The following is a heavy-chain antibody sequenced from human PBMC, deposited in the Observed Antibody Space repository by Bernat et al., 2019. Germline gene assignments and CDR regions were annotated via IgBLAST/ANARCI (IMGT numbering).Heavy chain of an antibody. CDR2: IYYSGST. D-gene: IGHD5-24*01. Sequence: QLQLQESGPGLVKPSETLSLTCTVSGGSISSSSYYWGWIRQPPGKGLEWIGSIYYSGSTYYNPSLKSRVTISVDTSKNQFSLKLSSVTAADTAVYYYARHPWHDAFDIWGQGTMVTVSS. J-gene: IGHJ3*02. CDR1: GGSISSSSYY. CDR3: ARHPWHDAFDI. V-gene: IGHV4-39*01.